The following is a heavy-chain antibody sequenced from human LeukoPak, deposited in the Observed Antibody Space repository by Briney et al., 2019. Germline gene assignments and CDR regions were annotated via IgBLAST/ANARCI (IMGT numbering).Heavy chain of an antibody. J-gene: IGHJ4*02. CDR3: ARDLVVRGVTIDY. D-gene: IGHD3-10*01. CDR2: ISSSSSYI. V-gene: IGHV3-21*01. CDR1: GFTFSTYS. Sequence: PGGFLRLSCAASGFTFSTYSMNWVRQAPGKGLEWVSSISSSSSYIYYADSVKGRFTISRDNAKNSLYLQMNSLRAEDTAVYYCARDLVVRGVTIDYWGQGTLVTVSS.